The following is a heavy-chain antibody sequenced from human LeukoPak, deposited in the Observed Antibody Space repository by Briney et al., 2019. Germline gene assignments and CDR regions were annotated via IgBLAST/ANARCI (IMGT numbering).Heavy chain of an antibody. CDR3: ARGLSGNYKFDY. CDR2: INSDGRST. CDR1: GLTFSSYW. D-gene: IGHD1-26*01. V-gene: IGHV3-74*01. Sequence: GGSLRLSCAASGLTFSSYWMHWVRQTPGKGLVWVSRINSDGRSTSYADSVKGRFTISRDNAKNTLYLQMNGLRAEDTAVYYCARGLSGNYKFDYWGQGTLVTVSS. J-gene: IGHJ4*02.